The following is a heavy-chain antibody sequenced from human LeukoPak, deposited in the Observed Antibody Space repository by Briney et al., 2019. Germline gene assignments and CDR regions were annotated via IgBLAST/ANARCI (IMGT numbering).Heavy chain of an antibody. CDR3: ARVRGFSYRPVDY. J-gene: IGHJ4*02. Sequence: GGSLRLSCAASGFTFSSYWMHWVRQAPGKGLVWVSRSNTDGSSTSYADSVKGRFTISRDNAKNTLYLQMNSLRAEDTAVYYCARVRGFSYRPVDYWGQGTLVTVSS. CDR2: SNTDGSST. V-gene: IGHV3-74*01. D-gene: IGHD5-18*01. CDR1: GFTFSSYW.